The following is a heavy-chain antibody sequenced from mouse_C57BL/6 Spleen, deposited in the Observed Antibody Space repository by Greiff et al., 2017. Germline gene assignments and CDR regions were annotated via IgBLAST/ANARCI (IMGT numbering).Heavy chain of an antibody. J-gene: IGHJ2*01. CDR2: IDPSDSYT. D-gene: IGHD4-1*01. CDR3: AKGTGRGYFDY. CDR1: GYTFTSYW. Sequence: QVQLQQPGAELVMPGASVKLSCKASGYTFTSYWMHWVKQRPGQGLEWIGEIDPSDSYTNYNQKFKCKSTLTVDKSSSTAYMQLSSLTSEDSAVYYCAKGTGRGYFDYWGQGTTLTVSS. V-gene: IGHV1-69*01.